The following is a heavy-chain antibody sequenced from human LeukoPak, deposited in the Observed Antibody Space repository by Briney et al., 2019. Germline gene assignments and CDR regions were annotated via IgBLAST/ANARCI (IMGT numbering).Heavy chain of an antibody. V-gene: IGHV4-59*08. Sequence: SETLSLTCTVSGGSITSYYWSWIRQPPGKRLEWIGYIYYTGDTNCIPSLKSRVTISTDTSKNQFSLKLTSVTAADTARYYCARHRGAAGRDYFDLWGQGTLVTVSS. CDR1: GGSITSYY. CDR3: ARHRGAAGRDYFDL. D-gene: IGHD6-25*01. CDR2: IYYTGDT. J-gene: IGHJ4*02.